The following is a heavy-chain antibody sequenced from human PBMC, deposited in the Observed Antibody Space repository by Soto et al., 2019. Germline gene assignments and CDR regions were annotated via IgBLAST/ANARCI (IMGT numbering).Heavy chain of an antibody. CDR2: IYYSGST. J-gene: IGHJ3*02. Sequence: SETLSLTXTVSGGSISSGGYYGSWIRQHPGKGLEWIGYIYYSGSTYYNPSLKSRVTISVDTSKNQFSLKLSSVTAADTAVYYCARDNYYDSSGYPRVMGAFDIWGQGTMVTVSS. CDR1: GGSISSGGYY. CDR3: ARDNYYDSSGYPRVMGAFDI. V-gene: IGHV4-31*02. D-gene: IGHD3-22*01.